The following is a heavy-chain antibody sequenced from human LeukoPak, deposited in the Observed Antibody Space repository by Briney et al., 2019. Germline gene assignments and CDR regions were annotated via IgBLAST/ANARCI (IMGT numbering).Heavy chain of an antibody. V-gene: IGHV4-4*02. J-gene: IGHJ5*02. CDR1: GASISSSNW. CDR2: IYHAGTT. D-gene: IGHD6-13*01. Sequence: SETLSLTCAVSGASISSSNWWSWARQPPGKGLEWIGEIYHAGTTNYNPSLQSRVTISVDTSRNQFSLKLSSVTAADTAVYYCARGCSAGTPHNWFDPWGQGTLVTVSS. CDR3: ARGCSAGTPHNWFDP.